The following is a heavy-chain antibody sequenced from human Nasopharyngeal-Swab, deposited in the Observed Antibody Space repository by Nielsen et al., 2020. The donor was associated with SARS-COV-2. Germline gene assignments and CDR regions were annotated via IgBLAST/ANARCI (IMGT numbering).Heavy chain of an antibody. J-gene: IGHJ2*01. D-gene: IGHD6-19*01. Sequence: GGSLRLSCGASGFTFSSYGMSWVRQAPGRGLEWVSAISGSGTITYYADSVKGRFTISRDNSKNTLYLQMSSLRDEDTAVYYCAKRHAEVAGSRPLDWYFDLWGRGTLVTVSS. V-gene: IGHV3-23*01. CDR2: ISGSGTIT. CDR3: AKRHAEVAGSRPLDWYFDL. CDR1: GFTFSSYG.